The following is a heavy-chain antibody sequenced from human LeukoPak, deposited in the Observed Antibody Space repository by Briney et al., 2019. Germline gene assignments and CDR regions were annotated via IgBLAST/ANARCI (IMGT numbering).Heavy chain of an antibody. Sequence: SETLSLTCTVSGDSISSSSYYWGWIRQPPGKGLEWIGSIYHGGSTHNNPSLKSRVTLSVDTSKNQFSLKLSSVTAADTAVYYCARLVVSSWYHEVLLGRDYWGQGTLVTVSS. CDR2: IYHGGST. V-gene: IGHV4-39*01. CDR1: GDSISSSSYY. CDR3: ARLVVSSWYHEVLLGRDY. J-gene: IGHJ4*02. D-gene: IGHD6-13*01.